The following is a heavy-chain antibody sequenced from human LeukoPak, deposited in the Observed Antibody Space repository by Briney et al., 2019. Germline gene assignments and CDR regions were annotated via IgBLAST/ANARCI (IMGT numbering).Heavy chain of an antibody. CDR3: AREVEVVPATMGADYYYYMDV. D-gene: IGHD2-2*01. CDR2: INSDGRRT. CDR1: GFTISNHW. Sequence: GGSLRLSCAASGFTISNHWMHWVRQAPGKGLVWVSRINSDGRRTSYADSVKGRFTISRDNAKNTLYLQMNSLRPDDTAVYYCAREVEVVPATMGADYYYYMDVWGKGTTVTVSS. V-gene: IGHV3-74*01. J-gene: IGHJ6*03.